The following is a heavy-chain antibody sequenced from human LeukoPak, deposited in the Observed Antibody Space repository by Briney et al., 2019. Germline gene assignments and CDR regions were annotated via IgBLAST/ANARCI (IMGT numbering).Heavy chain of an antibody. D-gene: IGHD3-3*01. Sequence: PGRSLTLSCAASGFTFSSSAVHWVRQAPGKGLEWLAFISFNGDIKYYADSVTGPFSISRDNSKNMVYLQMNSLRAEDTALYYCARQSYDFWSRSMDVWGQGTMVTVSS. V-gene: IGHV3-30-3*01. CDR1: GFTFSSSA. CDR3: ARQSYDFWSRSMDV. J-gene: IGHJ6*02. CDR2: ISFNGDIK.